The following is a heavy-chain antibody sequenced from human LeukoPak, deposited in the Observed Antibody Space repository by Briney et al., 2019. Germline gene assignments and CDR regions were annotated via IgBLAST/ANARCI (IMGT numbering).Heavy chain of an antibody. Sequence: PGGSLRLSCAASGFTFSNYSMNWVRQAPGKGLEWVSSISSSSSYIYYADSVKGRFTISRDNAKNSLYLQMNSLRAEDTAVYYCARDGVYSNYGNWFDPWGQGTLVTVSS. CDR2: ISSSSSYI. J-gene: IGHJ5*02. CDR3: ARDGVYSNYGNWFDP. V-gene: IGHV3-21*04. D-gene: IGHD4-11*01. CDR1: GFTFSNYS.